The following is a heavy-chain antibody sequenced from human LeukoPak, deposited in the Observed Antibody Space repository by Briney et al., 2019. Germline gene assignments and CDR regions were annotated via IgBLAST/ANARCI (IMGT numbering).Heavy chain of an antibody. CDR1: GGTFSSYA. Sequence: SVKVSCKASGGTFSSYAISWVRQAPGQGLEWMGRIIPIFGTANYVQKFQGRVTITTDESTSTAYMELSSLRSEDTAVYYCARGGTAMATFDAFDIWGQGTMVTVSS. J-gene: IGHJ3*02. V-gene: IGHV1-69*05. CDR2: IIPIFGTA. CDR3: ARGGTAMATFDAFDI. D-gene: IGHD5-18*01.